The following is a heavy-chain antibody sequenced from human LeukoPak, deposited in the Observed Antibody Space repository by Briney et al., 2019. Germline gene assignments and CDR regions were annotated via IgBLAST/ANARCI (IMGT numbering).Heavy chain of an antibody. CDR3: ARDYGSGSYPYYLVH. CDR2: ISSASSTI. CDR1: GFTFSSYS. J-gene: IGHJ4*02. D-gene: IGHD3-10*01. Sequence: GGSLRLSCAASGFTFSSYSMNWVRQAPGKGLEWVSYISSASSTIYYADSVKGRFTISRDNAKNSLFLQMNSLRAEDTAVYYCARDYGSGSYPYYLVHWGQGTLVTVSS. V-gene: IGHV3-48*01.